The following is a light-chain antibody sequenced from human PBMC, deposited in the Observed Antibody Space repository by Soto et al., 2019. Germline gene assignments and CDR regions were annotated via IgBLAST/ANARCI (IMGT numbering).Light chain of an antibody. Sequence: DIQMTQSPSSLSASVGDRVTITCQASQDISNYLNWYQQKPGKAPKLLIYDASNLETGVPSRFSGSGSGTDFTFNISSLQPEDIATYYCQQYDNLPTFGGGTKVEIK. J-gene: IGKJ4*01. CDR1: QDISNY. CDR2: DAS. CDR3: QQYDNLPT. V-gene: IGKV1-33*01.